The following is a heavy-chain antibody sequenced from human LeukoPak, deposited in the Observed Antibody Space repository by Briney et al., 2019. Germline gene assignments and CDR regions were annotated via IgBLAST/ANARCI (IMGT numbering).Heavy chain of an antibody. CDR2: IYDSGST. Sequence: PSETLSLTCTVSGGSISSGGYYWSWIRQPPGKGLEWIGYIYDSGSTNYNPSLKSRVTISVDTSKNQFSLKLSSVTAADTAVYYRARVGGTNYYYYGMDVWGQGTTVTVSS. CDR1: GGSISSGGYY. V-gene: IGHV4-61*08. CDR3: ARVGGTNYYYYGMDV. D-gene: IGHD1-1*01. J-gene: IGHJ6*02.